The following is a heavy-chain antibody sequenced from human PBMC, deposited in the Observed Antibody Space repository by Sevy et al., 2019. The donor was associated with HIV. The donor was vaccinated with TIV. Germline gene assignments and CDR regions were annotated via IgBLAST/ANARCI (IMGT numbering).Heavy chain of an antibody. CDR2: ITSSSDYI. CDR3: ARDRRTLNYYDSSGYNYYFDY. D-gene: IGHD3-22*01. Sequence: GGSLRLSCAASGFTFSNYNMNWVRQAPGKGLEWVSSITSSSDYIYDADSVKGRFTISRDNAKNSLHLQMNSLRAEDTAVYYCARDRRTLNYYDSSGYNYYFDYWGQGTLATVSS. CDR1: GFTFSNYN. J-gene: IGHJ4*02. V-gene: IGHV3-21*01.